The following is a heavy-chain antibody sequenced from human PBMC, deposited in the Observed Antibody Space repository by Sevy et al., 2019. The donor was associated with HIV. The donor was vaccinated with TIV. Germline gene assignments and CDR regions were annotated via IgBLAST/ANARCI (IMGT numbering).Heavy chain of an antibody. CDR2: INPNSGGT. D-gene: IGHD6-19*01. Sequence: APVKVSCKASGYTFTGYYMHWVRQAPGQGLEWMGWINPNSGGTNYAQKFQGRVTMTRDTSISTAYMELSRLRSDDTAVYYCARDLNPIAVAGTGYFDYWGQGTLVTVSS. V-gene: IGHV1-2*02. J-gene: IGHJ4*02. CDR1: GYTFTGYY. CDR3: ARDLNPIAVAGTGYFDY.